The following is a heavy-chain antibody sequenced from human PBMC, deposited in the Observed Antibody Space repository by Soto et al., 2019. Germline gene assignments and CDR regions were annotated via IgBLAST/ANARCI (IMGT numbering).Heavy chain of an antibody. Sequence: GGSLRLSCAASGFPFSSYWMYWVRQAPGKGLEWVANIKQDGSEIHYLDSVKGRFTISRDNGKSSLYLQMNSLEVDDTAVYYCASALAPAGNFWGRGTLVTVSS. CDR2: IKQDGSEI. V-gene: IGHV3-7*01. CDR3: ASALAPAGNF. J-gene: IGHJ4*02. CDR1: GFPFSSYW. D-gene: IGHD2-2*01.